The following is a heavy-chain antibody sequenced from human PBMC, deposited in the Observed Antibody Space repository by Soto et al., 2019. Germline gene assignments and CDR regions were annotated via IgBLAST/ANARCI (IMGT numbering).Heavy chain of an antibody. Sequence: SETLSLTCTVSGGSISSSSYYWVWIRQPPGKGLEWIGSIYYSGSTYYNPSLKSRVTISVDTSKNQFSLKLSSVTAADTAVYYCARLGGAYSGYYYYYMDGWGKGTTVTVAS. CDR3: ARLGGAYSGYYYYYMDG. V-gene: IGHV4-39*01. CDR1: GGSISSSSYY. J-gene: IGHJ6*03. D-gene: IGHD6-13*01. CDR2: IYYSGST.